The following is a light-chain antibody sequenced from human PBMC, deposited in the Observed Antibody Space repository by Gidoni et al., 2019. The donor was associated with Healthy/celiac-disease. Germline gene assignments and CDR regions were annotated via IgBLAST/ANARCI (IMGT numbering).Light chain of an antibody. Sequence: DIQMSQSPSTLSVSVGDSVTITRRASPGSSSCLAWYQRKPGKVPKLLLYKASSLESGVPSRFSGNGSGTEFTRSISSLQPDDFATYYCRQYNSYPLTFGGGTKVEIK. CDR3: RQYNSYPLT. CDR1: PGSSSC. V-gene: IGKV1-5*03. J-gene: IGKJ4*01. CDR2: KAS.